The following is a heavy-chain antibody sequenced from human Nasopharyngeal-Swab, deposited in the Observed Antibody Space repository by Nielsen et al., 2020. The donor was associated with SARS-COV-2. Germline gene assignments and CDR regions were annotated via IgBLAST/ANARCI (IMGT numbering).Heavy chain of an antibody. CDR2: INHSGST. D-gene: IGHD3-10*01. CDR3: ARGGKFLVFGQRVGSWFDP. V-gene: IGHV4-34*01. CDR1: GPSFSGYY. J-gene: IGHJ5*02. Sequence: SETLSLTCAVYGPSFSGYYWSWIRQPPGKGLEWIGEINHSGSTNYNPSLKSRVTISVATSKNQFSLKLSSVTAADTAVYYCARGGKFLVFGQRVGSWFDPWGQGTLVTVSS.